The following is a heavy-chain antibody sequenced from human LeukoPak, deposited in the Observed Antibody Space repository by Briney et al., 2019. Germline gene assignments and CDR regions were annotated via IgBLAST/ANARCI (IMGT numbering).Heavy chain of an antibody. CDR1: GFTFSNHG. CDR3: AKDDAWLRFGE. Sequence: GTLRLSCAASGFTFSNHGMNWVRQAPGKGLEWVSGISPSGDITYYADSVKGRFTISRDNSKNTLYLEVISLTAEDTAVYYCAKDDAWLRFGEWSQGTLVTVSS. D-gene: IGHD3-10*01. V-gene: IGHV3-23*01. J-gene: IGHJ4*02. CDR2: ISPSGDIT.